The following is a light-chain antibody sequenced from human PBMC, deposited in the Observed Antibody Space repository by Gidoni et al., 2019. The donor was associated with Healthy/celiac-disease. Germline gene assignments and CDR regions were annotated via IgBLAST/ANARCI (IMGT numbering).Light chain of an antibody. CDR3: QQLNSYPGT. Sequence: DIQLTPSPSFLSASVGDRVTITCRASQGISSYLAWYQQKPGKAPKLLIYAASTLQSGVPSRFSGSGSGTEFTLTISSLQPEDFATYYCQQLNSYPGTFGQGTKVEIK. CDR2: AAS. J-gene: IGKJ1*01. CDR1: QGISSY. V-gene: IGKV1-9*01.